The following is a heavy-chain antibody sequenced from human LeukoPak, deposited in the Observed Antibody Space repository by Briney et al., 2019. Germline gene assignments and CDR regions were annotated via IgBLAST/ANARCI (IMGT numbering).Heavy chain of an antibody. CDR2: ISYDGSNK. J-gene: IGHJ4*02. CDR3: AKALGIAAAGH. Sequence: PGGSLRLSCAASGFTFSSYGMHWVRQAPGKGLEWVAVISYDGSNKYYADSVKGRFTISRDNSKNTLHLQMNSLRAEDTAVYYCAKALGIAAAGHWGQGTLVTVSS. CDR1: GFTFSSYG. V-gene: IGHV3-30*18. D-gene: IGHD6-13*01.